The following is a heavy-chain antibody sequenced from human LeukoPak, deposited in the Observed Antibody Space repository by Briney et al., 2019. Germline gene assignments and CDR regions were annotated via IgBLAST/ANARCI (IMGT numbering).Heavy chain of an antibody. J-gene: IGHJ6*02. D-gene: IGHD2-2*01. Sequence: GGSLRLSCAASGFTFSSYAMSWVRQAPGKGLEWVSAISGSGGSTYYADSVKGRFTISRDNSKTTLYLQMNSLRAEDTVVYYCAKDSPVVPAATLEDGMDVWGQGTTVTVSS. V-gene: IGHV3-23*01. CDR3: AKDSPVVPAATLEDGMDV. CDR1: GFTFSSYA. CDR2: ISGSGGST.